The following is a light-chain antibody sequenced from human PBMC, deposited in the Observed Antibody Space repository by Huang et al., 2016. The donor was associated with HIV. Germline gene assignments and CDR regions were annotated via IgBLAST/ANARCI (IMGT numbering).Light chain of an antibody. CDR3: QQYNNWPPWT. CDR2: DAS. J-gene: IGKJ1*01. Sequence: IVMTQSPATLSVSPGERATLSCRASQSVNNNLAWYQQKPGQAPRLLIYDASTRATDIPARFSGSGSGTEITLTISSLQSEDFAVYYCQQYNNWPPWTFGQGTKVEIK. V-gene: IGKV3-15*01. CDR1: QSVNNN.